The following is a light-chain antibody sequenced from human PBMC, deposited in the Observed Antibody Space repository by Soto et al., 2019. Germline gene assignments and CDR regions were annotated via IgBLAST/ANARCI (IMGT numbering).Light chain of an antibody. J-gene: IGKJ1*01. CDR1: QSVRSN. Sequence: EIVMTQSPATLSVSPGERATLSCRASQSVRSNLAWYQQKPGQAPRLLIYDASSRASGIPARFSGSGSGTEFTLTISSLQSEDFAVYYCQQYNNWPPLTFGQGTKVDIK. V-gene: IGKV3-15*01. CDR2: DAS. CDR3: QQYNNWPPLT.